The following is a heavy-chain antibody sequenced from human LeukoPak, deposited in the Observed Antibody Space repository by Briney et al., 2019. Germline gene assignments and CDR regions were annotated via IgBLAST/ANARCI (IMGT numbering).Heavy chain of an antibody. J-gene: IGHJ2*01. D-gene: IGHD1-26*01. Sequence: SETLSLTCTVSGGSISSYYWSWIRQPPGKGLEWIGYIYYSGSTYYNPSLKSRVTISVDTSKNQFSLKLSSVTAADTAVYYCASEWGANWYFDLWGRGTLVTVSS. CDR1: GGSISSYY. V-gene: IGHV4-30-4*01. CDR2: IYYSGST. CDR3: ASEWGANWYFDL.